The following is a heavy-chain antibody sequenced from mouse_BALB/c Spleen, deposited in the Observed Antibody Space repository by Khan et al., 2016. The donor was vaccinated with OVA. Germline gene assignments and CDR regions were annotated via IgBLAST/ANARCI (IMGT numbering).Heavy chain of an antibody. J-gene: IGHJ2*01. D-gene: IGHD1-1*01. CDR3: ATYYYGSSRYFDY. V-gene: IGHV14-3*02. CDR1: GFNIKDTY. CDR2: IDPANGNT. Sequence: VQLKESGAELVKPGASVKLSCTLSGFNIKDTYMHWVKQRPEQGLEWIGRIDPANGNTKYDPKFQGKATITADTSSNTAYLQISSLTSEDTAVYYCATYYYGSSRYFDYWGQGTTLTVSS.